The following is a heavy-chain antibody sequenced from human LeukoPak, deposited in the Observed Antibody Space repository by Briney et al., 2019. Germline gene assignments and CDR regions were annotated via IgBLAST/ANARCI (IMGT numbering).Heavy chain of an antibody. J-gene: IGHJ4*02. CDR3: AKAALRYQLLSSLDY. D-gene: IGHD2-2*01. V-gene: IGHV3-48*01. Sequence: GGSLRLSCAASGFTFTSYSMKWVRQAPGKGLEWVSYISSSSGTIYYADSVKGRFTISRDNAKNSLYLQMNSLRAEDTAIYYCAKAALRYQLLSSLDYWGQGTLVTVSS. CDR1: GFTFTSYS. CDR2: ISSSSGTI.